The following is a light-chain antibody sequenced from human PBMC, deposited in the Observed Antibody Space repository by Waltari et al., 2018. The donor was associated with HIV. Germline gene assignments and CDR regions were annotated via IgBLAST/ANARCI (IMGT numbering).Light chain of an antibody. CDR3: AAWDDSLNGYV. CDR1: RPNIGSND. Sequence: QSVLTQSTSASGTPGQRVTISGSGSRPNIGSNDVDRYQQLPGTAPKLLIHTNHQRPSGIPDPFSGSKAGTSASLAIIGLQSDDESDYYCAAWDDSLNGYVFGSGTKVTVL. CDR2: TNH. V-gene: IGLV1-44*01. J-gene: IGLJ1*01.